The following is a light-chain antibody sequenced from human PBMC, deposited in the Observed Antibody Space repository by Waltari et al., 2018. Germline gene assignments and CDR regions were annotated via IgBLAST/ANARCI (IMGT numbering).Light chain of an antibody. Sequence: QSILTQPPSVSGAPGQRVTISCTGSSSNIGAGQDVHWYQEFPGTGPKLLIYGNHNRPDGVPDRFSGAKSGTSASLTITGLQAEDEADYYCQSFDTSLSHGVVFGGGTKVTVL. CDR1: SSNIGAGQD. V-gene: IGLV1-40*02. CDR3: QSFDTSLSHGVV. CDR2: GNH. J-gene: IGLJ3*02.